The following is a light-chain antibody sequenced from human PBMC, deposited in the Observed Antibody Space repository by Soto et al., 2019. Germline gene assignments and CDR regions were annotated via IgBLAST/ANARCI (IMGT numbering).Light chain of an antibody. CDR2: GAS. CDR1: QSFSSSC. J-gene: IGKJ5*01. Sequence: IVLPQSPGSLSLSPGERATLSCRASQSFSSSCLAWYKQNPGKAPRLPIYGASSRATGIPASLSGGGSGTDFPPTIGSLEPEDSAVYSFRRRRKWPSITFGQGTRLGI. V-gene: IGKV3D-20*02. CDR3: RRRRKWPSIT.